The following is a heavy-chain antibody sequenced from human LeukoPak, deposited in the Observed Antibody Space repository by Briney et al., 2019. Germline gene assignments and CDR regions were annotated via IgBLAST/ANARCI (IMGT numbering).Heavy chain of an antibody. J-gene: IGHJ4*02. Sequence: GESLKISCKVSGYIFTRYWIGWVRQMPGKGLEWMGIINPGDSDTRYSPSFQGQVTISADKSINTASLQWSSLKASDTATYYCGRFGPAGNLDYWGQGTLVTVSS. CDR1: GYIFTRYW. V-gene: IGHV5-51*01. CDR3: GRFGPAGNLDY. D-gene: IGHD4-23*01. CDR2: INPGDSDT.